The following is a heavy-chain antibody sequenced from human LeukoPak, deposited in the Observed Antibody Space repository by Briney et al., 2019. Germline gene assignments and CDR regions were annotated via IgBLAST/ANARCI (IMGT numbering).Heavy chain of an antibody. J-gene: IGHJ5*02. V-gene: IGHV1-69*05. Sequence: SVTVSCKASGGTFSSYAISWVRRAPGQGLEWMGGIIPIFGTANYAQKFQGRVTITTDESTSTAYMELSSLRSEDTAVYYCARGAVAGSWFDPWGQGTLVTVSS. CDR2: IIPIFGTA. D-gene: IGHD6-19*01. CDR3: ARGAVAGSWFDP. CDR1: GGTFSSYA.